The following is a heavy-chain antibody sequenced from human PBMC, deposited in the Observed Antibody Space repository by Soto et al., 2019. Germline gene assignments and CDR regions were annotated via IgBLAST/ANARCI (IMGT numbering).Heavy chain of an antibody. Sequence: QVQLVQSGAEVKKPGSSVKVSCKASGGTFSSYTISWVRQAPGQGLEWMGRIIPILGIANYAQKFQGRVTITADKYTGAAYMELSSLRSEDTAVYYYARDGVVVVSALRTEDAFDIWGQGIRVTVSS. D-gene: IGHD2-15*01. CDR3: ARDGVVVVSALRTEDAFDI. J-gene: IGHJ3*02. V-gene: IGHV1-69*08. CDR1: GGTFSSYT. CDR2: IIPILGIA.